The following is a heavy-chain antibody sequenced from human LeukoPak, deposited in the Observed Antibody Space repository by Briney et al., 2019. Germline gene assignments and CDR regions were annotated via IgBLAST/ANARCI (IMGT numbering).Heavy chain of an antibody. J-gene: IGHJ2*01. CDR1: GFTFNTYA. Sequence: GGSLRLSCAASGFTFNTYAMSWVRQAPGKGLEWVSTISGSGGSTDYADSVKGRFTLSRDNSKNTLFLQVNSLRADDTAVYYCAKFHSPGRVTHFYWYFDLWGRGTLVTVSS. CDR3: AKFHSPGRVTHFYWYFDL. V-gene: IGHV3-23*01. CDR2: ISGSGGST. D-gene: IGHD2-21*02.